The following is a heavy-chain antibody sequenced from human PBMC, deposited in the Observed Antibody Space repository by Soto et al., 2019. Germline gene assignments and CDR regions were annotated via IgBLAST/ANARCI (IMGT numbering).Heavy chain of an antibody. Sequence: SETLSLTCTVSGGSISSGDYYWSWIRQPPGKGLEWIGYIYYSGSTYYNPSLKSRVTISVDTSKNQFSLKLSSVTAADTAVYYCARVDVVKNWVDPWGQGTRVTVSS. CDR3: ARVDVVKNWVDP. CDR1: GGSISSGDYY. CDR2: IYYSGST. D-gene: IGHD3-22*01. V-gene: IGHV4-30-4*01. J-gene: IGHJ5*02.